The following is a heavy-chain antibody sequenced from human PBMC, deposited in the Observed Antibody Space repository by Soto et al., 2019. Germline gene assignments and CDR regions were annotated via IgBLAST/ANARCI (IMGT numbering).Heavy chain of an antibody. CDR3: ASQQGPIVVEDYYYYYYYMDV. CDR2: ISGSGGST. D-gene: IGHD2-15*01. V-gene: IGHV3-23*01. CDR1: GFTFSSYA. J-gene: IGHJ6*03. Sequence: GGSLRLSCAASGFTFSSYAMSWVRQAPGKGLEWVSAISGSGGSTYYADSVKGRFTISRDNSKNTLYLQMNSLRAEDTAVYYCASQQGPIVVEDYYYYYYYMDVWGKGTTVTVSS.